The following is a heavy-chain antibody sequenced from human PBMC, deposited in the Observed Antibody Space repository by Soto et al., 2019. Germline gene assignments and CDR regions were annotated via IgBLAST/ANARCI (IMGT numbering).Heavy chain of an antibody. J-gene: IGHJ4*02. CDR2: ISYDGSYK. Sequence: QVQLVESGGGVVQPGRSLRLSCAASGFTFSSYGMHWVRQAPGKGLEWVAVISYDGSYKYYADSVKGRFTISRDNSKNTRYMQRNSLRAEDTAVYYCATWNGGFDYWGQGTLVTVSS. CDR3: ATWNGGFDY. CDR1: GFTFSSYG. D-gene: IGHD3-16*01. V-gene: IGHV3-30*03.